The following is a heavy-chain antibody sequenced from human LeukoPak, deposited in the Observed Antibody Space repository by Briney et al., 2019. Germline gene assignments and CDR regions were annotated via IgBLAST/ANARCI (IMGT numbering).Heavy chain of an antibody. V-gene: IGHV1-2*04. D-gene: IGHD5-24*01. CDR2: INPNSGGT. CDR1: GYTFTGYY. J-gene: IGHJ6*03. CDR3: AREWQALEMATNRRGYYYYYYYMDV. Sequence: GASVKVSCKASGYTFTGYYMHWVRQAPGQGLEWMGWINPNSGGTNYAQKFQGWVTMTRDTSISTAYMELSRLRSDDTAVYYCAREWQALEMATNRRGYYYYYYYMDVWGKGTTVTVSS.